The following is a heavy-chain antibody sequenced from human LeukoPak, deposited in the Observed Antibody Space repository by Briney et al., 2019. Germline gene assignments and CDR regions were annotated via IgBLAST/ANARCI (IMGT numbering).Heavy chain of an antibody. CDR2: ISSSSSYI. CDR1: GFTFSSYS. J-gene: IGHJ4*02. D-gene: IGHD3-22*01. V-gene: IGHV3-21*01. CDR3: ARGALYYYDSSXL. Sequence: KPGGSLRLSCAASGFTFSSYSMNWVRQAPGKRLEWVSSISSSSSYIYYADSVKGRFTISRDNAKNSLYLQMNSLRAEDTAVYYCARGALYYYDSSXLWGQGTLVTVSS.